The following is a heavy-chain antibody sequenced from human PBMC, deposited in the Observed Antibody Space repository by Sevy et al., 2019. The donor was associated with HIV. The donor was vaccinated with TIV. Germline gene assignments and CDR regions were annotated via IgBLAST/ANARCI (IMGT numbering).Heavy chain of an antibody. CDR3: ARAHPIVGVYDY. CDR2: IYYSGST. V-gene: IGHV4-59*01. J-gene: IGHJ4*02. CDR1: GGSISSYY. Sequence: SETLSLTCTVSGGSISSYYWSWIRQPPGKGLGGIGYIYYSGSTNYNPSLKSRVTISVDTSKNQFSLKLSSVTAADTAVYYCARAHPIVGVYDYWGQGTLVTVSS. D-gene: IGHD1-26*01.